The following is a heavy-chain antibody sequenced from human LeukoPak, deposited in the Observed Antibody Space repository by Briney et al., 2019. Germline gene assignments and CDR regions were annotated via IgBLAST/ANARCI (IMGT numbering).Heavy chain of an antibody. V-gene: IGHV3-23*01. CDR1: GFTFSSYA. D-gene: IGHD3-3*01. CDR2: ISGSGGST. Sequence: EGSLRLSCAASGFTFSSYAMSWVRQAPGKGLEWVSAISGSGGSTYYADSVKGRFTISRDNSKNTLYLQMNSLRAADTAVYYCAKDVLRFLEWLFQALDYWGQGTLVTVSS. CDR3: AKDVLRFLEWLFQALDY. J-gene: IGHJ4*02.